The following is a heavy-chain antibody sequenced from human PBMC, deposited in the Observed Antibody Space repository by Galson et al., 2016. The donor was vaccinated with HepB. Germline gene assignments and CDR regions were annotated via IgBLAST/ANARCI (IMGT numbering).Heavy chain of an antibody. V-gene: IGHV3-74*01. J-gene: IGHJ4*02. CDR3: VRGVAGCDY. Sequence: SLRLSCAASGFTFDNHWMHWVRQAPGKGLVWVSRISPDGGTTNYADSVRGRFTISRENAKSTVYLQINSLRAEDTAVYYCVRGVAGCDYWGQGTLVTVSS. CDR1: GFTFDNHW. D-gene: IGHD6-19*01. CDR2: ISPDGGTT.